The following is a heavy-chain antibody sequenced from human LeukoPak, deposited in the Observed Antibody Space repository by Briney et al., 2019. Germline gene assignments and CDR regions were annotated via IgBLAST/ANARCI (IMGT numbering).Heavy chain of an antibody. CDR1: GFTFSSYW. V-gene: IGHV3-7*01. Sequence: GGSLRLSCAASGFTFSSYWMSWVRQAPGKGLEWVANTKQDGSEKYYVDSVKGRFTISRDNAKNSLYLQMNSLRAEDTAVYYCARDRAGREYYYYGMDVWGQGTTVTVSS. CDR2: TKQDGSEK. J-gene: IGHJ6*02. D-gene: IGHD3-10*01. CDR3: ARDRAGREYYYYGMDV.